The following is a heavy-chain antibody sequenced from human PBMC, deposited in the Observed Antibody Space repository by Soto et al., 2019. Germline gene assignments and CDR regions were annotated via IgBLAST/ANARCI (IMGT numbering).Heavy chain of an antibody. V-gene: IGHV3-23*01. J-gene: IGHJ5*01. Sequence: GGSLRLSCAASGFTFSNFAMIWVRQAPGRGLEWVSAITGSAASTYYADSVKGRFTISRDNSKNTLYLQMNSLRVEDTAVYYSAKSPSGDYDSWGQGTLVTVSS. D-gene: IGHD2-21*02. CDR3: AKSPSGDYDS. CDR1: GFTFSNFA. CDR2: ITGSAAST.